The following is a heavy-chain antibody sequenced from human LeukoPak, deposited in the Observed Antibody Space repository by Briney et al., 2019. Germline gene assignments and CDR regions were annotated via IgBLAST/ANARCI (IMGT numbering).Heavy chain of an antibody. CDR2: SNAGNGNT. CDR1: GYTFTSYA. D-gene: IGHD1-26*01. J-gene: IGHJ4*02. Sequence: GASVKVSCKASGYTFTSYAMHWVRQAPGQRLEWMGWSNAGNGNTKYSQEFQGRVTITRDTSASTAHMELRSLRYDDTAVYYCARDGRFAAYEPDYWGQGTLVTVSS. CDR3: ARDGRFAAYEPDY. V-gene: IGHV1-3*02.